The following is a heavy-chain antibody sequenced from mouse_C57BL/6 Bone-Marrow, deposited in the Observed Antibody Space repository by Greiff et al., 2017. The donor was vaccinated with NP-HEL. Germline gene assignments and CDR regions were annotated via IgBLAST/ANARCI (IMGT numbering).Heavy chain of an antibody. CDR1: GYSITSGYY. Sequence: ESGPGLVKPSQSLSLTCSVTGYSITSGYYWNWIRQFPGNKLEWMGYISYDGSNNYNPSLKNRISITRDTSKNQFFLKLNSVTTEDTATYYCARVGYDGGNYFDYWGQGTTLTVSS. D-gene: IGHD2-2*01. V-gene: IGHV3-6*01. CDR2: ISYDGSN. CDR3: ARVGYDGGNYFDY. J-gene: IGHJ2*01.